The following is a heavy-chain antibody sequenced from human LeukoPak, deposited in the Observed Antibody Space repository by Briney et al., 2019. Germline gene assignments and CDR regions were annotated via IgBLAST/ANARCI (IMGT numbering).Heavy chain of an antibody. V-gene: IGHV1-46*01. CDR1: GYTFTSYH. CDR3: ARAYYDSSGYPPLGY. CDR2: ISPSGGST. D-gene: IGHD3-22*01. J-gene: IGHJ4*02. Sequence: ASVKVSCKASGYTFTSYHMHWVRQAPGQGLEWMGIISPSGGSTSYAQKFQGRVTMTRDTSTSTVYMELSSLRSEDTAVYYCARAYYDSSGYPPLGYWGQGTLVTVSS.